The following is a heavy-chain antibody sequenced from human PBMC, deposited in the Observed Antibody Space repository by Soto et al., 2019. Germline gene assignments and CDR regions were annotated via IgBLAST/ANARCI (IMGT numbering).Heavy chain of an antibody. CDR2: ISWDGGST. CDR3: AKDMGYSGSYYWYYYGMDV. V-gene: IGHV3-43*01. D-gene: IGHD1-26*01. Sequence: GGSLRLSCAASGFTFDDYTMHWVRQAPGKGLEWVSLISWDGGSTYYADSVKGRFTISRDNSKNSLYLQMNSLRTEDTALYYCAKDMGYSGSYYWYYYGMDVWGQGTTVTVSS. CDR1: GFTFDDYT. J-gene: IGHJ6*02.